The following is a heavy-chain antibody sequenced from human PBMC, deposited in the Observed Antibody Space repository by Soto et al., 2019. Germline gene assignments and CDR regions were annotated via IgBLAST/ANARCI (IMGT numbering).Heavy chain of an antibody. D-gene: IGHD6-19*01. CDR2: IWYDGNQY. J-gene: IGHJ4*02. V-gene: IGHV3-33*01. CDR3: VRGVVSGWYFGEAY. CDR1: GFTFSSCV. Sequence: GGSLRLSCAASGFTFSSCVMHWVRQAPGKGLEWVAVIWYDGNQYYYRDSVKGRFTISRDNSKNTLYLQMNSLRIEDTAIYYCVRGVVSGWYFGEAYWGQGTPVTVSS.